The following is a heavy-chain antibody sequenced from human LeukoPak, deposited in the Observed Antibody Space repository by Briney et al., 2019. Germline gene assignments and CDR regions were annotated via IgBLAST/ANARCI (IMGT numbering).Heavy chain of an antibody. Sequence: ASVKVSCKASGYTFTSYGISWVRQAPGQGPGWMGWISAYNGNTNYAQKLQGRVTMTTDTSTSTAYMELRSLRSDDTAVYYCARDLIHDYYGSGSVAFDIWGQGTMVTVSS. CDR2: ISAYNGNT. V-gene: IGHV1-18*01. J-gene: IGHJ3*02. CDR1: GYTFTSYG. D-gene: IGHD3-10*01. CDR3: ARDLIHDYYGSGSVAFDI.